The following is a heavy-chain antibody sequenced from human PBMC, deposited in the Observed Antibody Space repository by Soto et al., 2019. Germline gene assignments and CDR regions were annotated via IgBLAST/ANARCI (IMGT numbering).Heavy chain of an antibody. Sequence: KPSETLSLTCTVSGGSISSYYWTWIRQPPGKGLEWIGYIYYSGSTNYNPSLKTRVTISLDTSKNQFSLKLTSVTAADTAVYYCAKGPRLDGYNPYYYYGLDVWGQGTTVTVSS. D-gene: IGHD5-12*01. CDR2: IYYSGST. J-gene: IGHJ6*02. CDR3: AKGPRLDGYNPYYYYGLDV. CDR1: GGSISSYY. V-gene: IGHV4-59*01.